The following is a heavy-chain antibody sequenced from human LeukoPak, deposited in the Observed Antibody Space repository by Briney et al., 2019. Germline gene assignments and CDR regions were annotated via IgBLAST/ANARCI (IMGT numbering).Heavy chain of an antibody. CDR2: IHTSGST. D-gene: IGHD6-19*01. V-gene: IGHV4-4*07. J-gene: IGHJ4*02. Sequence: SETLSLTCTVSGGSISSYYWSWIRQPAGKGLEWIGRIHTSGSTNYNSSLKSRVTISVDTSKNQFSLKLTSVTAADTAVYYCARDGTLRGQWLVWGQGTLVTVSS. CDR3: ARDGTLRGQWLV. CDR1: GGSISSYY.